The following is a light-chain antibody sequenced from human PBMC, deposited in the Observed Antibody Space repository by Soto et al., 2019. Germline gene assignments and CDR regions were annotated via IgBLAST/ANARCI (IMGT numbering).Light chain of an antibody. CDR3: CSYAGSSTYVV. Sequence: QSVLTQPASVSGSPGQSITISCTGTSSGVGSYNLVSWYQQHPGKAPKLMIYEGSKRPSGVSNRFSGSKSGNTASLTISGLQAEDEADYYCCSYAGSSTYVVFGGGTKLPVL. V-gene: IGLV2-23*01. J-gene: IGLJ2*01. CDR1: SSGVGSYNL. CDR2: EGS.